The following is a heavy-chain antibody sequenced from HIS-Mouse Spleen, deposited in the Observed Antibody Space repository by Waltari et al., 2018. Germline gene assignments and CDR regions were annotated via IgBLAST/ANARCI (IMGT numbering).Heavy chain of an antibody. CDR1: GGSISSSSYY. J-gene: IGHJ6*02. CDR3: ARRFVGYYGMDV. D-gene: IGHD2-15*01. CDR2: IYYSGST. V-gene: IGHV4-39*07. Sequence: QLQLQESGPGLVKPSETLSLTCTVSGGSISSSSYYWGWIRQPPGKGLEWIGSIYYSGSTYDNPSLKSRVTISVDTSKNQFSLKLSSVTAADTAVYYCARRFVGYYGMDVWGQGTTVTVSS.